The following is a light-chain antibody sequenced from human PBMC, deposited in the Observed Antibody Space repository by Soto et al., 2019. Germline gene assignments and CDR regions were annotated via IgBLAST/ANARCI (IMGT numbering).Light chain of an antibody. CDR2: DIN. Sequence: QSALTQPPSLSGAPGQRVTISCTGSSSNIGAGYDVHWYQQLPGTAPKLLISDINNRPSGVPDRFSGSKSGTSASLAITGLQAEDEADYYCQSYDSSLSGVVFGGGTQLTVL. J-gene: IGLJ2*01. CDR3: QSYDSSLSGVV. V-gene: IGLV1-40*01. CDR1: SSNIGAGYD.